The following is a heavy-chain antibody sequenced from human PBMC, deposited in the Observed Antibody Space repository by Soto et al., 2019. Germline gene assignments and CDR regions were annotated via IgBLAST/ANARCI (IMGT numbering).Heavy chain of an antibody. CDR2: ISGSGGST. CDR3: ARRLTTVTTSRFDP. V-gene: IGHV3-23*01. J-gene: IGHJ5*02. D-gene: IGHD4-17*01. CDR1: GFTFSSYA. Sequence: HPGGSLRLSCAASGFTFSSYAMSWVRQAPGKGLEWVSAISGSGGSTYYADSVKGRFTISRDNSKNTLYLQMNSLRAEDTAVYYCARRLTTVTTSRFDPWGQGTLVTVSS.